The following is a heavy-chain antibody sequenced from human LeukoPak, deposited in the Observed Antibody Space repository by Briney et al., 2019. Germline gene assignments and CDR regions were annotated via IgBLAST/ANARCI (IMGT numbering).Heavy chain of an antibody. Sequence: PSETLSLTCSVSGGSISSYYWSWIRQPAGKGLEWIGRIYNTGSTNYNPSLKSRVTMSVDTSKNQFSLKLSSVTVADTAVYYCARAPPLLWFGKRRLYFDYWGQGTLVTVSS. CDR2: IYNTGST. J-gene: IGHJ4*02. CDR3: ARAPPLLWFGKRRLYFDY. V-gene: IGHV4-4*07. D-gene: IGHD3-10*01. CDR1: GGSISSYY.